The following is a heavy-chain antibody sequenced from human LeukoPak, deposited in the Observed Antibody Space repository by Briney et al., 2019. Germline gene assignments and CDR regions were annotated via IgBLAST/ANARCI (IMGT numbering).Heavy chain of an antibody. J-gene: IGHJ4*02. D-gene: IGHD3-10*01. CDR1: GYTFTGYY. Sequence: ASVKVSCKASGYTFTGYYMHWVRQAPGQGLEWMGWINPNSGGTNYAQKFQGRVTMTRDTSISTAYMELSRLRSDDTAVYYCAKDLYGSGFGLDYWGQGTLVTVSS. CDR3: AKDLYGSGFGLDY. V-gene: IGHV1-2*02. CDR2: INPNSGGT.